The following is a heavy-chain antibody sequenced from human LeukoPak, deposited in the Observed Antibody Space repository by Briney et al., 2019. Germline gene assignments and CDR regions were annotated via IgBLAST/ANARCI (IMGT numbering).Heavy chain of an antibody. CDR1: GFTFSDYY. J-gene: IGHJ4*02. CDR3: AKDNTALGGYSGYDYLFDY. CDR2: ISSSGSTI. Sequence: KPGGSLRLSCAASGFTFSDYYMSWIRQAPGKGLEWVSYISSSGSTIYYADSVKGRFTISRDNAKNSLYLQMNSLRAEDTAVYYCAKDNTALGGYSGYDYLFDYWGQGTLVTVSS. V-gene: IGHV3-11*01. D-gene: IGHD5-12*01.